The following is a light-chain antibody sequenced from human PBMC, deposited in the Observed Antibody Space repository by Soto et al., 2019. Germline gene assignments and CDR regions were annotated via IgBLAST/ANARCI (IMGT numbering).Light chain of an antibody. J-gene: IGKJ4*01. CDR2: AGS. V-gene: IGKV1-12*02. CDR3: QQANSFLLLT. Sequence: DIQMTQSPSSLSASVGDRVTITCRASQSISIYVNWYQQKPGEAPILLIYAGSSLQSGVPSRFSGSGSGTDFTLTISSLQPEDFATYYCQQANSFLLLTFGGGTKVDIK. CDR1: QSISIY.